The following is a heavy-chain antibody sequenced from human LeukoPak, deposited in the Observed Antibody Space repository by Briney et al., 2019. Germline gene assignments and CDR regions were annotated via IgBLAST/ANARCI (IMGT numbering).Heavy chain of an antibody. J-gene: IGHJ4*02. CDR1: GFTFSTHA. D-gene: IGHD3-22*01. CDR3: AKRDSSGSYPYYFDY. V-gene: IGHV3-23*01. CDR2: IGGSDGST. Sequence: GGSLRLSCVASGFTFSTHAMSWVRLAPGKGLEWVSAIGGSDGSTYYADSVKGRFTISRDNSKDTLYLQMNSLRVEDTATYYCAKRDSSGSYPYYFDYWGPGTLVTVSS.